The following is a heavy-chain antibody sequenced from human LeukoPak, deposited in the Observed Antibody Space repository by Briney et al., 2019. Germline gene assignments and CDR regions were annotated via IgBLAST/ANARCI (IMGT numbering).Heavy chain of an antibody. Sequence: GASVKVSCKASGGTFSSYAISWVRQAPGQGLEWMGGIIPIFGTANYAQKFQGRVTITADKSTSTAYMELSSLRSEDTAVYYCARDNPKLQLWHHAAFDIWGQGTMVTVSS. CDR3: ARDNPKLQLWHHAAFDI. CDR2: IIPIFGTA. D-gene: IGHD5-18*01. CDR1: GGTFSSYA. V-gene: IGHV1-69*06. J-gene: IGHJ3*02.